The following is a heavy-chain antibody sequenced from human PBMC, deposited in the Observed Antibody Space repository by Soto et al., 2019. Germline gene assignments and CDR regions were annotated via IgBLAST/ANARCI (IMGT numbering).Heavy chain of an antibody. Sequence: QTQLVESGGSVVQPGTSLRLSCAASGFDFSTYGMHWVRQTPGKGLEWVAVLGFDGGGRYYADSVKGRFTISRDNSKKMLYLQMDSLRAEDTALYYCAREPVGPDYAMDVWGQGTTVTVSS. CDR2: LGFDGGGR. V-gene: IGHV3-33*01. D-gene: IGHD1-26*01. CDR1: GFDFSTYG. CDR3: AREPVGPDYAMDV. J-gene: IGHJ6*02.